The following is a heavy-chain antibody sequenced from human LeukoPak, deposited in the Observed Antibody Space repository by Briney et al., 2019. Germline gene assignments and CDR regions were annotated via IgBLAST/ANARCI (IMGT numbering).Heavy chain of an antibody. J-gene: IGHJ4*02. CDR2: MNPNSGNT. CDR3: ARGVTMVRGVIINY. Sequence: GASVKVSCKASGYTFISYDINWVRQATGQGLEWMGWMNPNSGNTGYAQKFQGRVTMTRNTSISTAYMELSSLRSEDTAVYYCARGVTMVRGVIINYWGQGTLVTVSS. D-gene: IGHD3-10*01. CDR1: GYTFISYD. V-gene: IGHV1-8*01.